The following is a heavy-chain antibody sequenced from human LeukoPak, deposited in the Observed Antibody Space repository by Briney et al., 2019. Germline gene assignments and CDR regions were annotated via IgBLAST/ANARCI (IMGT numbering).Heavy chain of an antibody. D-gene: IGHD3-9*01. CDR2: ISSSVSYT. J-gene: IGHJ4*02. CDR3: ARGARSTYFDWSPDY. V-gene: IGHV3-21*01. Sequence: GRSPCPSCALSGVTLTDYSMNWGRHGPEEGLEWGSSISSSVSYTSYADSVKGRFTISRDNARNSLSLLMNSLRAEDTAVYYCARGARSTYFDWSPDYWGQGTLVTVSS. CDR1: GVTLTDYS.